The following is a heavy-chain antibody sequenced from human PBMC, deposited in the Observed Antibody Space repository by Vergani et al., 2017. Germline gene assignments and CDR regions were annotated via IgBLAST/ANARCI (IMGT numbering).Heavy chain of an antibody. D-gene: IGHD3-22*01. CDR3: AKDRDYYDSSGYYGGEFDI. CDR2: ISGSGGST. Sequence: EVQLLESGGGLVQPGGSLRLSCAASGFTFSSYAMSWVRQAPGKGLEWVSAISGSGGSTYYADSVKGRFTISRDNSKNTLYLQMNSLRAEDTAVYYCAKDRDYYDSSGYYGGEFDIWGQGTMVTVSS. J-gene: IGHJ3*02. CDR1: GFTFSSYA. V-gene: IGHV3-23*01.